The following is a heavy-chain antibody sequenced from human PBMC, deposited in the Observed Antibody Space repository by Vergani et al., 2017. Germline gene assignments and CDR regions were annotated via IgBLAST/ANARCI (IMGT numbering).Heavy chain of an antibody. CDR2: IHTNGVI. CDR1: GGSFNSGSYY. Sequence: QVQLQESGPGLVKPSQTLSLTCTVSGGSFNSGSYYWSWLRQPAGKRLECIGSIHTNGVIHYNPSLNSRATISVDTSRNRISLKLTSVTATDTAIYFCARGNPYVDFDIWGQGTMITVSS. D-gene: IGHD3-16*01. J-gene: IGHJ3*02. V-gene: IGHV4-61*02. CDR3: ARGNPYVDFDI.